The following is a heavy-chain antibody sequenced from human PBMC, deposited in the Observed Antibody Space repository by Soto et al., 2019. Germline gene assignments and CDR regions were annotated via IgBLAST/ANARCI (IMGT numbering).Heavy chain of an antibody. J-gene: IGHJ6*02. D-gene: IGHD3-10*01. V-gene: IGHV1-2*02. CDR3: ARDRRASGTYDGMDV. Sequence: QVHLVQSGAEVKKPGASLKVSCETSGYNFSAYYLHWVRQTPGQGLEWMGWINSDSGDTEYAQKFQGRVTMTRDMSISVAYMELSRLTSDDTAVYYCARDRRASGTYDGMDVWGQGTPVAVS. CDR1: GYNFSAYY. CDR2: INSDSGDT.